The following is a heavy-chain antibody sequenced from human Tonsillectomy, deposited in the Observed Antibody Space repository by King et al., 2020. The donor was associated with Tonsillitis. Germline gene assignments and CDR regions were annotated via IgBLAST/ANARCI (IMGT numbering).Heavy chain of an antibody. Sequence: EVQLQESGGGLVQPGGSLRLSCAASGFTFSGYWMHWVRQAPGKGLVWFSRISLDGSSTNYGDSVKGRFTVSRDNAKKMLYLQMNSLTTEDTAVYYCELRYKDNYYQGGAFDIWGQGTMVTVSS. J-gene: IGHJ3*02. CDR2: ISLDGSST. D-gene: IGHD3-22*01. CDR3: ELRYKDNYYQGGAFDI. CDR1: GFTFSGYW. V-gene: IGHV3-74*01.